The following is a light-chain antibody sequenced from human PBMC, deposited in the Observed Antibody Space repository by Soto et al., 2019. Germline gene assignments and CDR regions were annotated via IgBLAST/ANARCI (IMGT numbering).Light chain of an antibody. CDR1: SSNIGAGYD. CDR3: QSYDSSLSAVV. J-gene: IGLJ2*01. CDR2: GNS. V-gene: IGLV1-40*01. Sequence: QSVLTQPPSVSGAPGQRVTISCTGSSSNIGAGYDVHWYQQLPGTAPKLLIYGNSNRPSGVPDPFSGSKSGTSAPLAITGLQAEDEADYYCQSYDSSLSAVVFGGGTKLTVL.